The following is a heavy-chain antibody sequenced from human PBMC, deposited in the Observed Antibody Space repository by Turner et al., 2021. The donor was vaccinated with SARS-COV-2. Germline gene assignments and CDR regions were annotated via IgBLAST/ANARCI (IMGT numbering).Heavy chain of an antibody. V-gene: IGHV4-59*01. CDR1: GGSISNYY. Sequence: QVQLQESGPGLVKPSETLSLTCTVSGGSISNYYWNWIRPPPGKGLGGIGYIYYNGRTNYKSYLKSRVTVSVDSENEFSLKLISVTAADTAVYYCARGSSVGAPLDWFGPWGQGLLVTVSP. J-gene: IGHJ5*02. CDR2: IYYNGRT. D-gene: IGHD2-2*01. CDR3: ARGSSVGAPLDWFGP.